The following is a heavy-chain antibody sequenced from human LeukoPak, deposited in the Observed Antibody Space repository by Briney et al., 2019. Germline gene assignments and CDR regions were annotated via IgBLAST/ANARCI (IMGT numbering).Heavy chain of an antibody. D-gene: IGHD2-15*01. CDR2: IYYSGST. J-gene: IGHJ4*02. CDR3: ARVRVVAATPFFDY. Sequence: SSETLSLTCTVSGGSISSGGYYWSWIRQHPGKGLEWIGYIYYSGSTYYNPSLKSRVTISVDTSKNQFSLKLSSVTAADTAVYYCARVRVVAATPFFDYWGQGTLDTVSS. CDR1: GGSISSGGYY. V-gene: IGHV4-31*03.